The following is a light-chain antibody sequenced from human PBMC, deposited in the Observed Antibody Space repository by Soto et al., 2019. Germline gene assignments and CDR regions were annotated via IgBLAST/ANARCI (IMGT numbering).Light chain of an antibody. J-gene: IGKJ1*01. CDR1: QGMSNY. CDR3: QKYNSAPRT. CDR2: AAS. Sequence: DIQMTQSPSSLSASVGDRVIITCRASQGMSNYLAWYQQKPGKVPKLLIYAASTLQSGVPSRFSGSGSGTDFTLAISSLQPEDVATYYCQKYNSAPRTFGQGTKVEIK. V-gene: IGKV1-27*01.